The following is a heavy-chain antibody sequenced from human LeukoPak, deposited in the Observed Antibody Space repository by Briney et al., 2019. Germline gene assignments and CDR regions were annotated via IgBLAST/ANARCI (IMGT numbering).Heavy chain of an antibody. Sequence: GASVKVSCKASGGTFSSYAISWVRQAPGQGLEWMGGIIPIFGTANYAQKFQGRVTITTDESTITAYMELSSLRSEDTAVYYCARSIFYGDYAPWYYFDYWGQGTLVTVSS. J-gene: IGHJ4*02. V-gene: IGHV1-69*05. D-gene: IGHD4-17*01. CDR3: ARSIFYGDYAPWYYFDY. CDR2: IIPIFGTA. CDR1: GGTFSSYA.